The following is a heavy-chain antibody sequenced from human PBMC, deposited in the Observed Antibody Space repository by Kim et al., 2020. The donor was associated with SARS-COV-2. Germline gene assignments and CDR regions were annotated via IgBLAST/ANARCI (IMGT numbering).Heavy chain of an antibody. Sequence: ASVKVSCKASGYTFTSYAMHWVRQAPGQRLEWMGWINAGNGNTKYSQKFQGRVTITRDTSASTAYMELSSLRSEDTAVYYCARERGGYYYGSGSRDAFDIWGQGTMVTVSS. CDR1: GYTFTSYA. V-gene: IGHV1-3*01. D-gene: IGHD3-10*01. J-gene: IGHJ3*02. CDR3: ARERGGYYYGSGSRDAFDI. CDR2: INAGNGNT.